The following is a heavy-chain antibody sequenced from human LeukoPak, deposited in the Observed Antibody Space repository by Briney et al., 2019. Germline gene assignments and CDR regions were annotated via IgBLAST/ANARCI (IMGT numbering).Heavy chain of an antibody. CDR1: GFTFGSYA. D-gene: IGHD2-2*01. Sequence: PGGSLRLSCAASGFTFGSYAMSWVRQAPGRGLEWVSAISGSGGSTYYADSVKGRFTISRDNSKNTLYLQMNSLRAEDTAVYYCAKKTGYCSSTSCKGVRAPWFDPWGQGTLVTVSS. CDR2: ISGSGGST. V-gene: IGHV3-23*01. J-gene: IGHJ5*02. CDR3: AKKTGYCSSTSCKGVRAPWFDP.